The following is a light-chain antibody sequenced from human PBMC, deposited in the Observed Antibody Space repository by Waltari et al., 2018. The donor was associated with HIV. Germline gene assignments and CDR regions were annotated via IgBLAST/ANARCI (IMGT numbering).Light chain of an antibody. J-gene: IGLJ2*01. CDR1: GHDIGFSGS. CDR3: SSPTNVDTVI. Sequence: QSALTQPASVSASPGQSIPISCAGTGHDIGFSGSVPWYKHHPNQAPQLIIYGGYSRTSQIPLRFSGSKSGNTAYLIISGLQAEDEADYYCSSPTNVDTVIFGGGTNLAVL. V-gene: IGLV2-14*01. CDR2: GGY.